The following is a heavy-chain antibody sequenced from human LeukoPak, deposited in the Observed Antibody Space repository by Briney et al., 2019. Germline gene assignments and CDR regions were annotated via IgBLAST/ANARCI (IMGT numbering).Heavy chain of an antibody. CDR2: INHSGNT. Sequence: PETLSLTCAVYGGSFSVYYWSWIRQPPGKGLEWIGEINHSGNTNYNPSLKSRVTISVDTSKNQFSLKLSSVTAADTAVYYCARGGFYCGGDCYVDYWGQGTLVTVSS. V-gene: IGHV4-34*01. J-gene: IGHJ4*02. CDR3: ARGGFYCGGDCYVDY. D-gene: IGHD2-21*02. CDR1: GGSFSVYY.